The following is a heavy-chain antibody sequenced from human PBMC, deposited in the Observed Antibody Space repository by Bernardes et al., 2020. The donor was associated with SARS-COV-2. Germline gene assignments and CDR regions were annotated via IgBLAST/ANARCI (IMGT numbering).Heavy chain of an antibody. CDR2: IYTSGST. CDR3: ARRGSSGITIFGVVNQKGWFDP. Sequence: SETLSLTCTVSGGSISSYYWSWIRQPAGKGLEWIGRIYTSGSTNYNPSLKSRVTMSVDTSKNQFSLKLSSVTAADTAVYYCARRGSSGITIFGVVNQKGWFDPWGQGTLVTVSS. V-gene: IGHV4-4*07. CDR1: GGSISSYY. D-gene: IGHD3-3*01. J-gene: IGHJ5*02.